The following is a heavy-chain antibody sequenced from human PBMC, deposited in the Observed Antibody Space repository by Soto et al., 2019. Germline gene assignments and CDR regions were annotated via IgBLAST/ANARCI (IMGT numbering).Heavy chain of an antibody. V-gene: IGHV4-59*01. Sequence: PSETLSLTCTVSGGSISSNYWSWIRQPPGKGLEWIGYIYYSGSTSYNPSLKSRVTISADTSNNHFSLKLSSVSAADTAVYYCARGHTSSPNWFDSWGQGTLVTVSS. D-gene: IGHD2-2*01. CDR3: ARGHTSSPNWFDS. CDR1: GGSISSNY. J-gene: IGHJ5*01. CDR2: IYYSGST.